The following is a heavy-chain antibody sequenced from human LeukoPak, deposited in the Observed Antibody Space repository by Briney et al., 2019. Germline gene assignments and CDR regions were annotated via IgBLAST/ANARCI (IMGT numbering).Heavy chain of an antibody. J-gene: IGHJ5*02. V-gene: IGHV4-39*01. CDR3: ARRVPGRSGNWFDP. Sequence: PSETLSLSCTVSGGSNSNNDYFWGCIRQPPGKGLEWIGRMNYGGSTHDNPSLKRRVTISVNTSKNPFSLKRSSVTAADTAVYYCARRVPGRSGNWFDPWGQGTLVTVSS. D-gene: IGHD2-2*01. CDR2: MNYGGST. CDR1: GGSNSNNDYF.